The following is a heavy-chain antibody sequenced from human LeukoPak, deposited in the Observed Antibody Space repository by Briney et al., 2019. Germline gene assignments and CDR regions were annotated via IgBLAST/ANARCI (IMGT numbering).Heavy chain of an antibody. CDR1: GGSISSSGYY. CDR3: ARLKWDYMDV. CDR2: IYYTERI. Sequence: KYSETLSLTCTVSGGSISSSGYYWGWIRQPPGKGLEWIGSIYYTERIYYNPSLKSRVTISVDTSRNLFSLRLTSVTAADTAMYYCARLKWDYMDVWGKGTTVTVSS. J-gene: IGHJ6*03. V-gene: IGHV4-39*01. D-gene: IGHD2-8*01.